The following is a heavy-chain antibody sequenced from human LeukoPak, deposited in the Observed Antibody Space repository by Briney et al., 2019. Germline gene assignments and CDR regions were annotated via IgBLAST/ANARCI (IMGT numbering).Heavy chain of an antibody. CDR1: GFTFSSYS. D-gene: IGHD3-22*01. J-gene: IGHJ4*02. Sequence: GGSLRLSCAASGFTFSSYSMNWVRQAPGKGLEWVSYISSSSSTIYYADSVKGRFTISRDNAKNSLYLQMNSLRDEDTAVYYCASISRYDSSGYNFDYWGQGTLVTVSS. V-gene: IGHV3-48*02. CDR3: ASISRYDSSGYNFDY. CDR2: ISSSSSTI.